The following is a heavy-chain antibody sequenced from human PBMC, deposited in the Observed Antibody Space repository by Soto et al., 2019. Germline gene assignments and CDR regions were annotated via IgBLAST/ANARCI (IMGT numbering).Heavy chain of an antibody. CDR2: IIPIFGTA. CDR3: ARSPWSNYEAYGMDF. J-gene: IGHJ6*02. V-gene: IGHV1-69*13. Sequence: ASVKVSCKASGGTFSSYAISWVRQAPGQGLEWMGGIIPIFGTANYAQKFQGRVTITADESTSTAYMELSSLRSEDTAVYYCARSPWSNYEAYGMDFWGQGTKVTVSS. CDR1: GGTFSSYA. D-gene: IGHD4-4*01.